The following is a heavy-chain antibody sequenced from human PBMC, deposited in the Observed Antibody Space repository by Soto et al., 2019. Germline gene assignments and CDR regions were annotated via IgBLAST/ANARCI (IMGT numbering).Heavy chain of an antibody. D-gene: IGHD6-19*01. CDR2: VSYSGST. CDR3: AGDGSDSGWFFFDP. CDR1: GGAIGGYY. J-gene: IGHJ5*02. Sequence: PSETLSLTCSLSGGAIGGYYWSWIRQPPGKALEWIGYVSYSGSTDYHPSLKSRVSISIDTSKNQFSLKMISVSAAATAVYYCAGDGSDSGWFFFDPWDQGALVTISS. V-gene: IGHV4-59*01.